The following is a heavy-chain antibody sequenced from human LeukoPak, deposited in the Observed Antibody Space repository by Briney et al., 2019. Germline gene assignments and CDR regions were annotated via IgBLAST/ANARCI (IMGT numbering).Heavy chain of an antibody. Sequence: PGGSLRLSCAASGFTFNMYSMSWVRQAPGKGLEWVSYISGLSSTIYYSDSVKGRFTISRDNAKNSLYLQMNSLRAEDTAVYYCAKTFSTYGGDAFDIWGQGTMVTVSS. CDR3: AKTFSTYGGDAFDI. D-gene: IGHD4-23*01. V-gene: IGHV3-48*04. J-gene: IGHJ3*02. CDR2: ISGLSSTI. CDR1: GFTFNMYS.